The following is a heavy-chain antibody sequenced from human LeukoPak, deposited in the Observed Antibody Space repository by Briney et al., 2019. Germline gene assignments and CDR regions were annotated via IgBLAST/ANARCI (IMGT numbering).Heavy chain of an antibody. V-gene: IGHV4-38-2*02. D-gene: IGHD3-16*02. CDR2: SYHSGST. Sequence: SETLSLTCTVSGYSISSGYYWGWIRQPPVKGLEWIGSSYHSGSTYYNPSLKSRVTISVDTSKNQFSLKLSSVTAADTAVYYCARGEPYYDYVWGSYRQEYFDYWGQGTLVTVSS. CDR3: ARGEPYYDYVWGSYRQEYFDY. J-gene: IGHJ4*02. CDR1: GYSISSGYY.